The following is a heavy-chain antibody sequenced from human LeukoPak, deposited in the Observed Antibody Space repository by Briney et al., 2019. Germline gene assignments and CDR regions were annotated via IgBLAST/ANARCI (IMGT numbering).Heavy chain of an antibody. J-gene: IGHJ4*02. V-gene: IGHV4-59*01. CDR1: GGSISSYY. CDR3: ARDNEYCGGDCYVI. D-gene: IGHD2-21*02. Sequence: PSETLSLTCTVSGGSISSYYWSWIRQPPGKGLEWIGFIHYSGSTNYNPSLKSRVTISVDTSKNQFSLKLSSETAADTAVYYCARDNEYCGGDCYVIWGQGTLVTVSS. CDR2: IHYSGST.